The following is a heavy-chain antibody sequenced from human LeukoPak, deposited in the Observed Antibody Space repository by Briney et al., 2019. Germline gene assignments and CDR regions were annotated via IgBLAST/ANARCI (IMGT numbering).Heavy chain of an antibody. Sequence: SETLSLTCTVSGGSVNSYYWSWIRQPAGKGLAWIGRIYSSGSTNYNPSLKSRVSMSVDTSKNQFSLKLTSVTAADTAVYYCARGGKATVVTMWGQGILVTVSS. D-gene: IGHD4-23*01. J-gene: IGHJ4*02. CDR1: GGSVNSYY. CDR3: ARGGKATVVTM. V-gene: IGHV4-4*07. CDR2: IYSSGST.